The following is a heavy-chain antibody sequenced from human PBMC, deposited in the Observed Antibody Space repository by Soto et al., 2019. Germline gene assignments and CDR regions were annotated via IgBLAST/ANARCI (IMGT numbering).Heavy chain of an antibody. D-gene: IGHD5-18*01. CDR2: ISAYSGYT. Sequence: ASVKVSCKSSGYTFISYGINWVRQAPGQGLQWMGWISAYSGYTNYAQNLQGRVTMTTDTSTSTVYMELRSLRSDDTAVYYCARDWWGGDIPMDRNWFDPWGQGTMVTVSS. CDR1: GYTFISYG. J-gene: IGHJ5*02. V-gene: IGHV1-18*01. CDR3: ARDWWGGDIPMDRNWFDP.